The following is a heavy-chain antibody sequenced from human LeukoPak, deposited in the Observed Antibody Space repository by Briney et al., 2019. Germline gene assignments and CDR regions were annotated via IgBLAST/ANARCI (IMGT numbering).Heavy chain of an antibody. J-gene: IGHJ6*02. V-gene: IGHV4/OR15-8*01. CDR1: VGSINSGNW. CDR2: IHHNGTH. CDR3: AAAPILRGEGGEHYKYGMDV. Sequence: KPSGPLSLPCGVSVGSINSGNWWTWVRQSPGKGLEWIGEIHHNGTHNYNPSLKSRVTISADTLKNHFSLIETSLTAADTAVYYCAAAPILRGEGGEHYKYGMDVWGQGTTVIVSS. D-gene: IGHD2-2*02.